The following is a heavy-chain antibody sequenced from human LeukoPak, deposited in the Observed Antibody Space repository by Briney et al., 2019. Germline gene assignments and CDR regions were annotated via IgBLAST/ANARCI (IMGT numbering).Heavy chain of an antibody. J-gene: IGHJ5*02. CDR1: GGSFSGYY. CDR2: INHSGST. CDR3: ASTYYYDSSGYYR. Sequence: SETLSLTCAVYGGSFSGYYWSWIRQPPGKGLEWIGEINHSGSTNHNPSLKSRVTISVDTSKNQFSLKLSSVTAADTAVYYCASTYYYDSSGYYRWGQGTLVTVSS. V-gene: IGHV4-34*01. D-gene: IGHD3-22*01.